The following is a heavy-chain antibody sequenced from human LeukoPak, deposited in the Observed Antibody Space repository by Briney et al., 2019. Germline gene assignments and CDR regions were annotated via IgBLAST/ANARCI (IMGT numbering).Heavy chain of an antibody. CDR3: AREYCSGGSCYFSFYYYYYYMDV. D-gene: IGHD2-15*01. J-gene: IGHJ6*03. V-gene: IGHV3-7*01. Sequence: GGSLRLSCAASGFTFSSYWMSWVRQAPGKGLEWVANIKQDGSEKYYVDSVKGRFTISRDNAKNSLYLQMNSLRAEDTAVYYCAREYCSGGSCYFSFYYYYYYMDVWGKGTTVTVSS. CDR1: GFTFSSYW. CDR2: IKQDGSEK.